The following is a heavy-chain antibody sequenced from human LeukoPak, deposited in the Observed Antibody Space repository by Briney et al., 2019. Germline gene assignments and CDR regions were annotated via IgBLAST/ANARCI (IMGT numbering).Heavy chain of an antibody. Sequence: ASVKVSCKASGYTFTSYTISWVRQAPGQGLEWMGWINTNTGNPTYAQGFTGRFVFSLDTSVSTTYLQISSLKAEDTAVYYCARDVFGGRGELNYWGQGTLVTVSS. CDR3: ARDVFGGRGELNY. CDR1: GYTFTSYT. V-gene: IGHV7-4-1*02. D-gene: IGHD3-16*01. CDR2: INTNTGNP. J-gene: IGHJ4*02.